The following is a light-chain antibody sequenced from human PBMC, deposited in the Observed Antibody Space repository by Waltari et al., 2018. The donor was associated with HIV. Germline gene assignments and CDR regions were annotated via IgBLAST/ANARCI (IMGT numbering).Light chain of an antibody. CDR3: QTWGSGIHVV. CDR2: VNSDGSH. CDR1: SGHSNYD. Sequence: QLALTQSPSASASVGASVNLTCTLSSGHSNYDIAWPQPQPEKGPRYLMKVNSDGSHKKEDGVPDRFSGSSSGAERYLTISSLQSEDEGDYYCQTWGSGIHVVFGGGTKVTVL. V-gene: IGLV4-69*01. J-gene: IGLJ2*01.